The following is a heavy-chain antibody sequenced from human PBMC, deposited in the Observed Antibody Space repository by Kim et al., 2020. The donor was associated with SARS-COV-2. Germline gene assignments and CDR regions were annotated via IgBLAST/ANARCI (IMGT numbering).Heavy chain of an antibody. CDR1: GYSISSGYY. V-gene: IGHV4-38-2*02. CDR3: ARAGSGSYFAGGY. CDR2: IYHSGST. Sequence: SETRSLTCTVSGYSISSGYYWGWIRQPPGKGLEWIGSIYHSGSTYYNPSLKSRVTISVDTSKNQFSLKLSSVTAADTAGYYCARAGSGSYFAGGYWGQGTLVTVSS. D-gene: IGHD3-10*01. J-gene: IGHJ4*02.